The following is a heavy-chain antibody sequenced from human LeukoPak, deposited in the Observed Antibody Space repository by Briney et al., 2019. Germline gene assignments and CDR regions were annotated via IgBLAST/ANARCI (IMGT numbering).Heavy chain of an antibody. V-gene: IGHV3-7*01. CDR1: GFTFSSYW. CDR3: ARKYGSGSYYYMDV. J-gene: IGHJ6*03. D-gene: IGHD3-10*01. CDR2: IKQDGSEK. Sequence: GSLRLSCAASGFTFSSYWMSWVRQAPGKGLEWVANIKQDGSEKHYVDSVKGRFTISRDNAKNSLYLQMNSLRAEDTAVYYCARKYGSGSYYYMDVWGKGTTVTVSS.